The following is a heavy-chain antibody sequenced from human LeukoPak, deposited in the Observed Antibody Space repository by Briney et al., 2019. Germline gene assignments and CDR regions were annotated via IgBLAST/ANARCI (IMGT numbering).Heavy chain of an antibody. CDR3: ASGYSYGFGQVDY. D-gene: IGHD5-18*01. CDR1: GFTFRNYP. CDR2: ISYDGSNK. Sequence: GGSLRLSCAASGFTFRNYPFHWVRQAPGKGLERVAVISYDGSNKYYADSVKGRFTISRDNSKNALYLQMNSLRAEDTAVYYCASGYSYGFGQVDYWGQGTLVTVSS. J-gene: IGHJ4*02. V-gene: IGHV3-30-3*01.